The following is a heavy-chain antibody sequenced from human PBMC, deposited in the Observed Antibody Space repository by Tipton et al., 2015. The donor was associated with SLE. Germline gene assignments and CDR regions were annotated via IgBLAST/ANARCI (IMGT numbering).Heavy chain of an antibody. V-gene: IGHV4-30-4*08. Sequence: TLSLTCAVYGGSFSGYYWSWIRQPPGKGLEWIGYIYYSGRTYYNPSLKSRVTISVDTSKNQFSLKLSSVTAADTAVYYCARYYYDSSGYYYTSTAVDVWGKGTTVTVSS. CDR2: IYYSGRT. CDR1: GGSFSGYY. J-gene: IGHJ6*04. D-gene: IGHD3-22*01. CDR3: ARYYYDSSGYYYTSTAVDV.